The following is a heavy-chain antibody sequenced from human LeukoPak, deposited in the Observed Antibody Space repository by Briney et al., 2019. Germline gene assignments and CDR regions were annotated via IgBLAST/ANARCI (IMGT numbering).Heavy chain of an antibody. D-gene: IGHD6-13*01. J-gene: IGHJ4*02. Sequence: GASVKVSCKASGYTFTGYYMHWVRQAPGQGLEWMGWINPNSGGTNYAQKFQGRVTMTRDTSISTAYMELSSLRSEDSAVYYCARRVAYSSSWPLDYWGQGTLVIVSS. CDR1: GYTFTGYY. V-gene: IGHV1-2*02. CDR2: INPNSGGT. CDR3: ARRVAYSSSWPLDY.